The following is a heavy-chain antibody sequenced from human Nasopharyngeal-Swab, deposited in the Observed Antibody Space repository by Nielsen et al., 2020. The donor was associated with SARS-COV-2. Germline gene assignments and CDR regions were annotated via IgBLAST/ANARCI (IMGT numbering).Heavy chain of an antibody. CDR2: ISSSGSYI. Sequence: GGSLRLSCAASGFTFSSYSINWVRQAQGKGLEWVSSISSSGSYIYYADSVKGRFTISRDNAKNSLYLQMNSLRAEDTAVYYCARVSTYGDYGPFDYWGQGTLVTVSS. D-gene: IGHD4-17*01. CDR1: GFTFSSYS. CDR3: ARVSTYGDYGPFDY. V-gene: IGHV3-21*01. J-gene: IGHJ4*02.